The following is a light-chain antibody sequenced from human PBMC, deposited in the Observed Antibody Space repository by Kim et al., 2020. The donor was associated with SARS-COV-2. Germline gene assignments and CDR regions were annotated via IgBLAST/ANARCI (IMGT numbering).Light chain of an antibody. V-gene: IGLV3-19*01. J-gene: IGLJ3*02. CDR1: SLRNYV. CDR2: GKN. CDR3: KSRDSSGNQWV. Sequence: ALGQTVRITCQGDSLRNYVASWYQQKPGQAPILVFYGKNNRHSGIPDRFSGSSSGNTASLTITGAQAEDEAAYYCKSRDSSGNQWVFGGGTKVTVL.